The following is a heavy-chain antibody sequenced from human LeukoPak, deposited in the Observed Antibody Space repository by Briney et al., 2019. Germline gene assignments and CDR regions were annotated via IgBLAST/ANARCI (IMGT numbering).Heavy chain of an antibody. CDR2: IYYSGST. J-gene: IGHJ4*02. Sequence: SETLSLTCTVSGGSISSGDYYWSWIRQPPGKGLEWIGYIYYSGSTYYNPSLKSRVTISVDTSKNQFSLKLSSVTAADTAVYYCAREWGGHSGYDYFDYWGQGTLVTVSS. V-gene: IGHV4-30-4*02. D-gene: IGHD5-12*01. CDR3: AREWGGHSGYDYFDY. CDR1: GGSISSGDYY.